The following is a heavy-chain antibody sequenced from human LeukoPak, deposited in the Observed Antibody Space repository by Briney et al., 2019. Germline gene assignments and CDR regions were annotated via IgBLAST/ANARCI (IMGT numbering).Heavy chain of an antibody. V-gene: IGHV3-23*01. D-gene: IGHD3-16*01. CDR2: ISGSGRST. Sequence: GGSLRLSCAASGFTFSSYAMSWVRQAPGKGLEWVSTISGSGRSTYYADSVKGRFTIFRDNSKNTLYLQMNSLRAEDTAVYYCAKDGAVQYYFDYWGQGTLVTVSS. J-gene: IGHJ4*02. CDR3: AKDGAVQYYFDY. CDR1: GFTFSSYA.